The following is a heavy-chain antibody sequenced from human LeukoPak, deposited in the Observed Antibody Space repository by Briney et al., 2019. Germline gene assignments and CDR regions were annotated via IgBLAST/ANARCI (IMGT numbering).Heavy chain of an antibody. V-gene: IGHV4-34*01. Sequence: PSETLSLTCAVYGGSFSGYYWSWIRQPPGKGLEWIGEINHSGSTNYNPSLKSRVTISVDTSKNQFSLKLSSVTAADTAVYYCARGLGYTDYWGQGTLVTVSS. CDR3: ARGLGYTDY. CDR1: GGSFSGYY. CDR2: INHSGST. D-gene: IGHD6-13*01. J-gene: IGHJ4*02.